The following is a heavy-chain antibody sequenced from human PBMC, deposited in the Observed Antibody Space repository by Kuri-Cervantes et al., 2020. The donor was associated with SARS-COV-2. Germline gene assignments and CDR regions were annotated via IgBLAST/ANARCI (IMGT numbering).Heavy chain of an antibody. CDR2: IRYDGSNK. CDR1: GFSFSSYG. J-gene: IGHJ6*03. CDR3: AKPIVVPARPHYYYYYMDV. D-gene: IGHD2-2*01. Sequence: GGSLRLSCAASGFSFSSYGMHWVRQAPGKGLEWVACIRYDGSNKYYADSVKGRFTISRDNSKNTLYLQMNSLRAEDTAVYYCAKPIVVPARPHYYYYYMDVWGKGTTVTVSS. V-gene: IGHV3-30*02.